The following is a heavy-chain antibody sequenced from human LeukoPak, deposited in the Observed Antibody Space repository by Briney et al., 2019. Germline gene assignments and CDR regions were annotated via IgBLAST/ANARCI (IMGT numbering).Heavy chain of an antibody. CDR1: GGSISSSSYY. J-gene: IGHJ4*02. Sequence: SETLSLTCTVSGGSISSSSYYWGWIRQPPGKGQEWIGSMYYSGSTYYNPSLNSRVTISVDTSKNQFSLKLSSVTAADTAVYYCARGRSLRVRGVIITFDYWGQGTLVTVSS. CDR2: MYYSGST. V-gene: IGHV4-39*01. D-gene: IGHD3-10*01. CDR3: ARGRSLRVRGVIITFDY.